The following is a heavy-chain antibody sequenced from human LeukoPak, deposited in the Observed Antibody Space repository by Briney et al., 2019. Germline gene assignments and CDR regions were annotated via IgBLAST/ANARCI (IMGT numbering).Heavy chain of an antibody. CDR1: GYTFTSYG. D-gene: IGHD3-9*01. CDR3: ARGPDPILTGPWFDY. CDR2: ISAYNGNT. V-gene: IGHV1-18*01. Sequence: VASVKVSCKASGYTFTSYGISWVRQAPGQGLEWMGWISAYNGNTNYAQKLQGRVTMTTDTSTSTAYMELRSLRSDDTAVYYCARGPDPILTGPWFDYWGQGTLVTVSS. J-gene: IGHJ4*02.